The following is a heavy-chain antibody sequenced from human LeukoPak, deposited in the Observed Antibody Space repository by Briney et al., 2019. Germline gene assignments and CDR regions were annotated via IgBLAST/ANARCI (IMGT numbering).Heavy chain of an antibody. Sequence: GGSLRLSCAASGFTFRGYWMTWVRQAPGKGLEWVASINQDGSEHYYVDSVKGRSTISRDNAKNSLHLQMNSLRAEDTAVYYCARSIVLAGISGRWGQGTLVTVSS. J-gene: IGHJ4*02. V-gene: IGHV3-7*01. CDR2: INQDGSEH. CDR3: ARSIVLAGISGR. CDR1: GFTFRGYW. D-gene: IGHD6-6*01.